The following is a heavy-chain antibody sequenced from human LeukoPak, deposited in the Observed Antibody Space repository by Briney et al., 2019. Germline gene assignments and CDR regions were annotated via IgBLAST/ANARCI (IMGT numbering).Heavy chain of an antibody. CDR2: ILPHSGDT. CDR3: ARPPRDLVSAAPFDY. J-gene: IGHJ4*02. Sequence: ASVKVSCKASVYSFSVYYIEWLRQVPGEGLEWVGWILPHSGDTFYAQKFRGRVTMTADTSISTAYMELSRLQSDDTGIYFCARPPRDLVSAAPFDYWGQGTLVAVSS. D-gene: IGHD5/OR15-5a*01. CDR1: VYSFSVYY. V-gene: IGHV1-2*02.